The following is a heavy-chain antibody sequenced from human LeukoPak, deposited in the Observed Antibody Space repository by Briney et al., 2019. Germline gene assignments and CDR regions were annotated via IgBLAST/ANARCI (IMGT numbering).Heavy chain of an antibody. CDR3: ARDGDSYSSSYSPPFDY. Sequence: GASVKVSCKASGYTFTGYYMHWVRRAPGQGLEWMGRINPNSGGTNYAQKFQGRVTMTRDTSISTAYMELSRLRSDDTAVYYCARDGDSYSSSYSPPFDYWGQGTLVTVSS. D-gene: IGHD6-13*01. CDR2: INPNSGGT. V-gene: IGHV1-2*06. J-gene: IGHJ4*02. CDR1: GYTFTGYY.